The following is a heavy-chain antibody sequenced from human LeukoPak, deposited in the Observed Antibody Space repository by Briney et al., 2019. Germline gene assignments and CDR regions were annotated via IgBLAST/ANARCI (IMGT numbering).Heavy chain of an antibody. V-gene: IGHV1-2*06. D-gene: IGHD6-13*01. Sequence: GASVKVSCKASVYTFTSYGITSVRQAPGHGLERMGRINHNSGGTNYAQKFQGRVTMTRDTSISTAYMELSRLRSDDTAVYYCASGIAAAGMGYYYMDVWGKGTTVTVSS. CDR2: INHNSGGT. CDR1: VYTFTSYG. J-gene: IGHJ6*03. CDR3: ASGIAAAGMGYYYMDV.